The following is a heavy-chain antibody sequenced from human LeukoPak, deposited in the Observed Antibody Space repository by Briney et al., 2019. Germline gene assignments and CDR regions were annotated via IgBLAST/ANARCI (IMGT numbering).Heavy chain of an antibody. V-gene: IGHV1-69*13. D-gene: IGHD3-10*01. CDR1: GGTFSSYA. J-gene: IGHJ6*04. CDR2: IIPIFGTA. CDR3: ARGGARLLWFGGSPSYGMDV. Sequence: SVKVSCKASGGTFSSYAISWVRQAPGQGLEWMGGIIPIFGTANYAQKFQGRVTITADESTSTAYMELSSLRSEDTAVYYCARGGARLLWFGGSPSYGMDVWGKGTTVTVSS.